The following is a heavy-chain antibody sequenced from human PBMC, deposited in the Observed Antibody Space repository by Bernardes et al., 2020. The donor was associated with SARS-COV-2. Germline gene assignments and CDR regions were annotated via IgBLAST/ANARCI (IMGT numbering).Heavy chain of an antibody. J-gene: IGHJ6*02. CDR1: RCTVSSND. CDR3: ARTAPTIAAAGYYYYYYGMDV. V-gene: IGHV3-66*02. CDR2: IYSGGST. Sequence: GCLRLSPASSRCTVSSNDMSWVLPSPGKGLEWVSVIYSGGSTYYADSVKGRFTISRDNSKNTLYLQMNSLRTEDTAVYYCARTAPTIAAAGYYYYYYGMDVWGQGTTVTVSS. D-gene: IGHD6-13*01.